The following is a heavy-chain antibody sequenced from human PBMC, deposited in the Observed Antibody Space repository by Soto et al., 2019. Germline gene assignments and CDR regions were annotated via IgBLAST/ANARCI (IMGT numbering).Heavy chain of an antibody. CDR1: DTASPAT. Sequence: ASVKVPARHLDTASPATMCTGYDRPLDKDLSGWGQSTLLVLTANYAQKFQGRVTITADESTSTAYMELSSLRSEDTAVYYCARDFNLKDYYYGMDVWGQGTLVTVSS. V-gene: IGHV1-46*01. CDR2: STLLVLTA. CDR3: ARDFNLKDYYYGMDV. J-gene: IGHJ6*02.